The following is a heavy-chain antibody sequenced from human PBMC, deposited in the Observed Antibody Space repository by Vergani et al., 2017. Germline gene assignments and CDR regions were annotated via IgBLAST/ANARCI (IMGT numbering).Heavy chain of an antibody. Sequence: QVQLQQWGAGLLKPSETLSLTCAVYGGSFSGYYWSWIRQPPGKGLEWIGEISHSGSTNYNPSLKSRVTISIDTSKNQCSLKLNSVTAADTAVYYCARGRGVYASGKRWFDPWGQGTLVTVSS. V-gene: IGHV4-34*01. CDR1: GGSFSGYY. CDR2: ISHSGST. J-gene: IGHJ5*02. CDR3: ARGRGVYASGKRWFDP. D-gene: IGHD3-10*01.